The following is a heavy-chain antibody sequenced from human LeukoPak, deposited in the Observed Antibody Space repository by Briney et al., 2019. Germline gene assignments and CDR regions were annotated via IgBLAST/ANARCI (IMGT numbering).Heavy chain of an antibody. J-gene: IGHJ6*03. CDR3: ARSEGYYYYFMDV. CDR1: GGTFSSYA. CDR2: IIPVLGTA. V-gene: IGHV1-69*05. Sequence: SVKVSCKASGGTFSSYAISWVRQAPGQGLEWMGGIIPVLGTANYAQKFQDRVRITTDESTTTAYMEVSSLRSEDTAVYYCARSEGYYYYFMDVWGKGTTVTVSS.